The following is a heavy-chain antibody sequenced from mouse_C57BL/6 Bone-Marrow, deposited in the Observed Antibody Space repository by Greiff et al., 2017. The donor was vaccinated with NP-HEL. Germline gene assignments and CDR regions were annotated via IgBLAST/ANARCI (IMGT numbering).Heavy chain of an antibody. D-gene: IGHD2-4*01. Sequence: EVKLVESGGGLVKPGGSLKLSCAASGFTFSDYGMHWVRQAPEKGLEWVAYISSGSSTLYYADTVKGRFTISRDNAKNTLFLQMTSLRSEDTAMYYGARLRRRDYAMDYWGQGTSVTVSS. J-gene: IGHJ4*01. CDR2: ISSGSSTL. CDR3: ARLRRRDYAMDY. V-gene: IGHV5-17*01. CDR1: GFTFSDYG.